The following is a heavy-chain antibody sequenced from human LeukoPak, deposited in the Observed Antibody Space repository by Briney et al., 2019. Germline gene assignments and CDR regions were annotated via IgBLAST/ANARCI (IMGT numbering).Heavy chain of an antibody. Sequence: GSLRLSCAASGFTFSSYSMNWVRQAPGKGLEWVSSISSSSSYIYYADAGKGRFTISRDNAKKSPYLQMNSLRAEDTAVYYCARDSRYCSSTSCYDWFDPWGQGTLVTVSS. CDR3: ARDSRYCSSTSCYDWFDP. CDR1: GFTFSSYS. V-gene: IGHV3-21*01. CDR2: ISSSSSYI. J-gene: IGHJ5*02. D-gene: IGHD2-2*01.